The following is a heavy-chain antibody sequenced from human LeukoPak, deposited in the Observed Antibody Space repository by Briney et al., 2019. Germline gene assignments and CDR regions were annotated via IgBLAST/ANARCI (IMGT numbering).Heavy chain of an antibody. CDR2: IRHDGDNK. Sequence: PGGSLRLSCAASGFSFSNYGMHWVRQAPGKGLEGLAYIRHDGDNKYYADCVKGRFTISRDNSKNTVYLQMNSLRAEDTAVYYCAKDESQSSNYYYGFADCWGQGTLVSVCS. D-gene: IGHD4-11*01. CDR3: AKDESQSSNYYYGFADC. CDR1: GFSFSNYG. J-gene: IGHJ4*02. V-gene: IGHV3-30*02.